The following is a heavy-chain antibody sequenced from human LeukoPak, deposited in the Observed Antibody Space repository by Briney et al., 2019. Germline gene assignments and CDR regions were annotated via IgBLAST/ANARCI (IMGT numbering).Heavy chain of an antibody. CDR2: FYYSGST. CDR3: ARQEGIAAARGYMDV. CDR1: GGSISSYY. Sequence: SETLSLTCTVSGGSISSYYWSWDRQPPSKGLEWIGYFYYSGSTNHNPSLKSRVTISVDTSKNQFSLKLSSVTAADTAVYYCARQEGIAAARGYMDVWGKGTTVTVSS. D-gene: IGHD6-13*01. V-gene: IGHV4-59*08. J-gene: IGHJ6*03.